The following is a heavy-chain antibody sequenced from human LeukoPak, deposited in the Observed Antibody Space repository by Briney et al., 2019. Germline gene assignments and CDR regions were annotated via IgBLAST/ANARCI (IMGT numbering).Heavy chain of an antibody. D-gene: IGHD2-2*01. J-gene: IGHJ4*02. CDR1: GFTFTSYA. CDR2: ISYDGSKK. V-gene: IGHV3-30-3*01. Sequence: GGSLRLSCAASGFTFTSYAMHWVRQAPGKGLEWVAVISYDGSKKYYADSVKGRFTISRDNSKNTLYLQMDSLRAEDTAVYYCARVGVTYCSSTSCYPDYWGQGTLDTVSS. CDR3: ARVGVTYCSSTSCYPDY.